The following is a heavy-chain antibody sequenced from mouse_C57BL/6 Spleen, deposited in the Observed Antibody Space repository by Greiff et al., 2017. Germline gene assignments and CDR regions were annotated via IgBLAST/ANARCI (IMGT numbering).Heavy chain of an antibody. V-gene: IGHV1-22*01. CDR3: ARGRTAQASWFAY. Sequence: VQLKQSGPELVKPGASVKMSCKASGYTFTDYNMHWVKQSHGKSLEWIGYINPNNGGTSYNQKFKGKATLTVNKSSSTAYMELRSLTSEDSAVYYCARGRTAQASWFAYWGQGTLVTVSA. CDR2: INPNNGGT. J-gene: IGHJ3*01. D-gene: IGHD3-2*02. CDR1: GYTFTDYN.